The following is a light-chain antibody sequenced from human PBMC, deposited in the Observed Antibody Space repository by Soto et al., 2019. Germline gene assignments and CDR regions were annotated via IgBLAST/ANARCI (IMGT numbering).Light chain of an antibody. CDR3: QQLTSFPPT. V-gene: IGKV1D-12*01. J-gene: IGKJ4*01. CDR1: QDITNY. CDR2: AAS. Sequence: DIPMPQSPSSVSASVGDRVTSTCRASQDITNYLAWYQQKPGKAPKLLVYAASSLQSGVPSRFSGSGSGTDFTLTISSLQPEEFATYYGQQLTSFPPTCGGGTKVEIK.